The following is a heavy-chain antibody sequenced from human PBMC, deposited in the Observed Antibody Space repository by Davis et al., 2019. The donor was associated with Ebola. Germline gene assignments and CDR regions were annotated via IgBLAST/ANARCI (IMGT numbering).Heavy chain of an antibody. V-gene: IGHV1-46*01. D-gene: IGHD1-1*01. CDR1: GFTFSSYG. CDR2: INSSGGST. Sequence: GGSLRLSCAASGFTFSSYGMHWVRQAPGQGLEWMGIINSSGGSTSYAQKFQGRVTMTRNTSISTAYMEVGSLRSDDTAVYYCARAQFPTTSDHWGQGTLVTVSS. CDR3: ARAQFPTTSDH. J-gene: IGHJ4*02.